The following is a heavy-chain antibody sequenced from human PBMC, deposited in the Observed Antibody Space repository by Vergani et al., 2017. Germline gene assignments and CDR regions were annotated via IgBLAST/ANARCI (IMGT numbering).Heavy chain of an antibody. CDR2: IDYSGSA. D-gene: IGHD3-9*01. CDR3: ARLCLRYDILTGSVFDY. V-gene: IGHV4-59*01. J-gene: IGHJ4*02. Sequence: QVQLQESCPGLVQPSETLSLPCTVSGGSISSYYWSWIRQPPGKGLEWIGYIDYSGSANYQPSLKSRVTRSVDTSKDQFSLKLSSVTAADTAGYYCARLCLRYDILTGSVFDYWGQGTLVTVSS. CDR1: GGSISSYY.